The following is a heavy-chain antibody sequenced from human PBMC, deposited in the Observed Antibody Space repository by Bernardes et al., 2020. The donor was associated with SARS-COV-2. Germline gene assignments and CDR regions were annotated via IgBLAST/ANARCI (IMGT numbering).Heavy chain of an antibody. Sequence: GGSLRLSCAASGFTFSSYAMNWVRQAPGKGLEWVSALSGSGGSTYYADSVKGRFTISRDNSKNTLYLQMNSLRAEDTAVYYCARDVLAQHIVVVTATNYFDYWGQGTLVTVSS. CDR3: ARDVLAQHIVVVTATNYFDY. V-gene: IGHV3-23*01. D-gene: IGHD2-21*02. J-gene: IGHJ4*02. CDR2: LSGSGGST. CDR1: GFTFSSYA.